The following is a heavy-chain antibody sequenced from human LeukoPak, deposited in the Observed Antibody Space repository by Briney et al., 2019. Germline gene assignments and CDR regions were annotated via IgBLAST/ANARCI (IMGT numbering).Heavy chain of an antibody. CDR1: GFTFSSYW. CDR3: ARSMIFPPDSFDY. CDR2: INSDGRST. J-gene: IGHJ4*02. D-gene: IGHD3-22*01. V-gene: IGHV3-74*01. Sequence: PGGSLRLSCAASGFTFSSYWMHWVRQAPGKGLVWVSHINSDGRSTSYADSVKGRFTISRDNAKNTLYLQMNSLRAEDTAVYCCARSMIFPPDSFDYWGQGTLVTVSS.